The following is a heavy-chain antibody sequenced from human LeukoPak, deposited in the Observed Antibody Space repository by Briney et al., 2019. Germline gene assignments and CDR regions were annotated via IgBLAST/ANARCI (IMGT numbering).Heavy chain of an antibody. Sequence: GASVKVPCKASGYTFTGNYMHWVRQAPGQGLEWMGWINPNNSATNYAQRVQGRVTMTRDTSISTAYMELSRLRSGDTAVYYCAREINVPGFDAFDIWGQGTMVTVSS. CDR3: AREINVPGFDAFDI. J-gene: IGHJ3*02. V-gene: IGHV1-2*02. D-gene: IGHD2-2*01. CDR1: GYTFTGNY. CDR2: INPNNSAT.